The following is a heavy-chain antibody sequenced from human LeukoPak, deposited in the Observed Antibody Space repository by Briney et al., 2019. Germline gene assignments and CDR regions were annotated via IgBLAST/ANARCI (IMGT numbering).Heavy chain of an antibody. CDR3: AKDSLRYCSGSDCYDPYYFDH. CDR1: GFTFSSYG. V-gene: IGHV3-33*06. D-gene: IGHD2-15*01. J-gene: IGHJ4*02. Sequence: PGGSLRLSCAASGFTFSSYGMHWVRQAPGKGLEWVAVIWYDGSNKYYADSVKGRFTISRDNTKNTLYLQMNTLRAEDTAVYYCAKDSLRYCSGSDCYDPYYFDHWGQGTLVTVSS. CDR2: IWYDGSNK.